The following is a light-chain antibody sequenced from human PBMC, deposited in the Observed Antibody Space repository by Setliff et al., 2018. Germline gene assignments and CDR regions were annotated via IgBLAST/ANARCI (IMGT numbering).Light chain of an antibody. Sequence: DIQMTQSPSSLSASVGDRVTITCRASQSISSYLNWYQQKPGKAPKLLMYAASSLQSGVPSRFSGSGSGTDFTLTITSLQPEDFATYYCQQSYSFPRTFGGGTKVDIK. CDR3: QQSYSFPRT. V-gene: IGKV1-39*01. CDR1: QSISSY. J-gene: IGKJ4*01. CDR2: AAS.